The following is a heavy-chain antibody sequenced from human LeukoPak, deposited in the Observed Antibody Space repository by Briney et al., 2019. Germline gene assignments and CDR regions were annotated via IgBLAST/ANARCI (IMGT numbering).Heavy chain of an antibody. CDR3: ARDQRQPSVAGTPFDY. V-gene: IGHV1-69*05. CDR1: GGTFSSYA. Sequence: SVKVSCKASGGTFSSYAISWVRQAPGQGLEWMGRIIPIFGTANYAQKFQGRVTITTDESTSAAYMELSSLRSEDTAVYYCARDQRQPSVAGTPFDYWGQGTLVTVSS. CDR2: IIPIFGTA. J-gene: IGHJ4*02. D-gene: IGHD6-19*01.